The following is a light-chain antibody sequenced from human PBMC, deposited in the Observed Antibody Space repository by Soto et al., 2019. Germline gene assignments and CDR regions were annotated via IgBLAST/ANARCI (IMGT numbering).Light chain of an antibody. V-gene: IGKV3-11*01. J-gene: IGKJ3*01. CDR1: QSVSSY. CDR3: QQAPTT. Sequence: EIVLTQSPATLSLSPGERATLSCRASQSVSSYLAWYQQKHGKAPRLLIYDASNRATGIPARFSGSGSGTYFTLTSSSLAPEDLAVNYCQQAPTTFGPGTKGDI. CDR2: DAS.